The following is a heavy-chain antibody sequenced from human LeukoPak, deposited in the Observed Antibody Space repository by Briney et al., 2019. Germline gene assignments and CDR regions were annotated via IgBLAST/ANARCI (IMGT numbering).Heavy chain of an antibody. D-gene: IGHD6-19*01. CDR1: GGSISSYY. CDR3: ARHERRGKQWLYYYYGMDV. V-gene: IGHV4-59*08. CDR2: IYYSGST. Sequence: PSETLSLTCTVSGGSISSYYWSWIRQPPGKGLEWIGYIYYSGSTNYNPSLKSRVTISVDTSKNQFSLKLSSVTAADTAVYYCARHERRGKQWLYYYYGMDVWGQETTVTVSS. J-gene: IGHJ6*02.